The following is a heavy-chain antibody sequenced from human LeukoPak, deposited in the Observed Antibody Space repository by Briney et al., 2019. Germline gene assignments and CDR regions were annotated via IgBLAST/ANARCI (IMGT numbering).Heavy chain of an antibody. CDR1: GFTFSSYW. CDR3: AKFGSDTAMVNNY. Sequence: GGSLRLSCAASGFTFSSYWMSWVRQAPGKGLEWVAVISYDGSNKYYADSVKGRFTISRDNSKNTLYLQMNSLRAEDTAVYYCAKFGSDTAMVNNYWGQGTLVTVSS. V-gene: IGHV3-30*18. J-gene: IGHJ4*02. D-gene: IGHD5-18*01. CDR2: ISYDGSNK.